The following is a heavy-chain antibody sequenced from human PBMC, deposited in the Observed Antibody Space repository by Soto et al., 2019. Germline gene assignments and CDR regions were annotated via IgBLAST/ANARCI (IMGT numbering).Heavy chain of an antibody. V-gene: IGHV3-23*01. Sequence: PGGSLRLSCAASGFTFSSYAMSWVRQAPGKGLEWVSAISGSGGGTYYADSVKGRFTISRDNSKNTLYLQMNSLRAEDTAVYLCPRHPRAADYWGQGTMVTVSS. CDR1: GFTFSSYA. J-gene: IGHJ4*02. CDR2: ISGSGGGT. CDR3: PRHPRAADY. D-gene: IGHD2-15*01.